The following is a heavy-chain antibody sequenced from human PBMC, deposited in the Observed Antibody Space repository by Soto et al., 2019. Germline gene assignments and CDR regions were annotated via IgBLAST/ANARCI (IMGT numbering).Heavy chain of an antibody. CDR2: MNPSSGNT. CDR3: AKHADFFHYPMDV. CDR1: GVTFGNYE. Sequence: QVLLMQSGAEVRKPGASVTVSCEASGVTFGNYEINWVRQAPGQGLEWMGWMNPSSGNTGYAQKFQGRVTMTRITSTNTAYMELRSLTSEDTAVYYCAKHADFFHYPMDVWGEGTTVTVSS. V-gene: IGHV1-8*01. J-gene: IGHJ6*03.